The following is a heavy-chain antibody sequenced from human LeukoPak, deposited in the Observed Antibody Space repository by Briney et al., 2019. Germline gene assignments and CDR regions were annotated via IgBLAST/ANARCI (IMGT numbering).Heavy chain of an antibody. CDR1: GFTFYYYA. CDR3: AKDVTSAAGSLSRNYYYGMDV. J-gene: IGHJ6*02. V-gene: IGHV3-9*01. CDR2: ISWNSGSI. Sequence: GRSLRLSCAASGFTFYYYAMHWVRQAPGKGLEWVSGISWNSGSIGYADSVKGRFTISRDNAKNSLYLQMNSLRAEDTALYYCAKDVTSAAGSLSRNYYYGMDVWGQGTTVTVSS. D-gene: IGHD6-13*01.